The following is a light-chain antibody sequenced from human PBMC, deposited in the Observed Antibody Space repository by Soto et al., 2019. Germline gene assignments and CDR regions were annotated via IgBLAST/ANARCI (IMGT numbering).Light chain of an antibody. CDR2: GAS. CDR1: QSVSSN. CDR3: QQYNTLPPLT. V-gene: IGKV3-15*01. J-gene: IGKJ4*01. Sequence: SPATLSVTTGERATLSCRASQSVSSNLAWYQQKPGQAPRLLIYGASTRATGIPARFSGSGSGTEFTLTISSLQSEDFAVYYCQQYNTLPPLTF.